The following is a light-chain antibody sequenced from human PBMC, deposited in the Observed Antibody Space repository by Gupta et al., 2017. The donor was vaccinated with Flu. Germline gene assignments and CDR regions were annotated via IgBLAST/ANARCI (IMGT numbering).Light chain of an antibody. J-gene: IGKJ1*01. Sequence: EIVLTQSPATLSVSPRERPTLSRMASQNVSSYLAWYRQKPGQAPRLITSDLSKRSTVIPARCSGSGSGTFITLTSSGLASEVVVVYYCQERQIPRTFGQGTKVEI. V-gene: IGKV3-11*01. CDR1: QNVSSY. CDR2: DLS. CDR3: QERQIPRT.